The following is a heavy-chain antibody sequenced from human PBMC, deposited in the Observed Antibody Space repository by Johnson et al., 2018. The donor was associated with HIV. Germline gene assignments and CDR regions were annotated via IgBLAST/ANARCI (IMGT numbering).Heavy chain of an antibody. V-gene: IGHV3-15*01. Sequence: VQLVESGGGLVKREGSLRLSCAPSGFIFSNAWMSWVRQAPGKGLEWVGRIKSKTDGGTTDYAAPVKGRFTISRDDSKNTLYLQMNRLRVEDTAVYYCAREGVMIVVVPHAFDIWGQGTMVTVSS. CDR1: GFIFSNAW. D-gene: IGHD3-22*01. CDR3: AREGVMIVVVPHAFDI. CDR2: IKSKTDGGTT. J-gene: IGHJ3*02.